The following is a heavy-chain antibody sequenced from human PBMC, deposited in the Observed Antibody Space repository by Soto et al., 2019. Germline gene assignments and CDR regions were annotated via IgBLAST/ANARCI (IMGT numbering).Heavy chain of an antibody. CDR1: RFTFSYYA. CDR2: ILSDGSKQ. Sequence: PGGSLRLSCAASRFTFSYYAMHWIRQAPGKGLEWMAVILSDGSKQYYAESVKGRFTISRDNSKNTLYLQMNSLRAEDTAVYYCAKDRLAGGFDYWGQGTLVTVSS. J-gene: IGHJ4*02. V-gene: IGHV3-30*04. CDR3: AKDRLAGGFDY. D-gene: IGHD3-16*01.